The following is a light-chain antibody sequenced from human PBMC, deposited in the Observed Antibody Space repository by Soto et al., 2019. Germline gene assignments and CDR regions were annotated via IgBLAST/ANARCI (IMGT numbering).Light chain of an antibody. J-gene: IGLJ2*01. V-gene: IGLV2-23*02. Sequence: QLVLTQPASVSGSPGQSITISCTGTSSDVGSYNLVSWYQHHPGKAPKLMIYEVSKRPSGVSNRFSGSKSGNTASLTISGLQAEDEADYFCCSYAGSSTYVVFGGGTQLTVL. CDR1: SSDVGSYNL. CDR2: EVS. CDR3: CSYAGSSTYVV.